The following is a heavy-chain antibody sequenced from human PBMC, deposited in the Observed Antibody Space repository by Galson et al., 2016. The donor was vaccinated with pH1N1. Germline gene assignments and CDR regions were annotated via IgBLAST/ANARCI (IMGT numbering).Heavy chain of an antibody. CDR3: TAYNWGSPFDV. J-gene: IGHJ3*01. D-gene: IGHD7-27*01. Sequence: SLRLSCAASGFTFNNYWMYWVRQAPGKGLVWVSRISPDGTDTLNADSVRGRFTITRDNSKNTLFLQMNSLGAEDTAMYYCTAYNWGSPFDVWGQGAMVTVSS. CDR2: ISPDGTDT. V-gene: IGHV3-74*01. CDR1: GFTFNNYW.